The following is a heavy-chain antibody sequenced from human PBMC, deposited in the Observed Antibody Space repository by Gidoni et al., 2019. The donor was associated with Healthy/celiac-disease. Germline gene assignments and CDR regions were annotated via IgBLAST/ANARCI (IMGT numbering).Heavy chain of an antibody. CDR2: ISSSSSYI. CDR1: RFNFSSYS. Sequence: EVQLVESGGGLVKPGGSLRLSCAASRFNFSSYSMNWVRQAPGKGLEWVSSISSSSSYIYYADSVKGRFTISRDNAKNSLYLQMNSLRAEDTAVYYCARAPYGDYGGHRFDPWGQGTLVTVSS. J-gene: IGHJ5*02. CDR3: ARAPYGDYGGHRFDP. D-gene: IGHD4-17*01. V-gene: IGHV3-21*01.